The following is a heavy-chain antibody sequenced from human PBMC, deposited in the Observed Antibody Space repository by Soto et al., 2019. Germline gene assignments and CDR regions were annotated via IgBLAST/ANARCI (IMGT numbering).Heavy chain of an antibody. V-gene: IGHV4-30-4*01. CDR1: GGSISSGDYY. CDR3: ARVFNYDYVWGSYRYKGGDAFDI. D-gene: IGHD3-16*02. Sequence: PSETLSLTCTVSGGSISSGDYYWSWIRQPPGKGLEWIGYIYYSGSTYYNPSLKSRVTISVDTSKNQFSLKLSSVTAADTAVYYCARVFNYDYVWGSYRYKGGDAFDIWGQGTMVT. J-gene: IGHJ3*02. CDR2: IYYSGST.